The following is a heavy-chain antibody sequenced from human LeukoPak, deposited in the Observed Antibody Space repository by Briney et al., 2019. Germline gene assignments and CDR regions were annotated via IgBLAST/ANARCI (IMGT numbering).Heavy chain of an antibody. J-gene: IGHJ4*02. CDR2: SYYSGTA. CDR1: GDSITRGDYY. V-gene: IGHV4-30-4*01. D-gene: IGHD3-10*01. CDR3: ARVADYGSGTYFIDY. Sequence: SQTLSLTCSVSGDSITRGDYYWRWIRQPPGKGLEWIGFSYYSGTAYYNPSLKTRVAISVALSKNQFSLNLRSVTAADTAVYYCARVADYGSGTYFIDYWGQGSLVTVSS.